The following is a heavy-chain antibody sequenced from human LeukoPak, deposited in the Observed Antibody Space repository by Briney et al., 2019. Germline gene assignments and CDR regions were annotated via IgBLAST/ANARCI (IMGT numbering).Heavy chain of an antibody. Sequence: GASVKVSCKASGYTFTSYDINWVRQATGQGLEWMGWMNPNSGNTGYAQKFQGRVTMTRNTSISTAYMELSSLRSEDTAVYYCAKAARDYDFWSGYLNPGLYFDYWGQGTLVTVSS. V-gene: IGHV1-8*01. CDR1: GYTFTSYD. J-gene: IGHJ4*02. D-gene: IGHD3-3*01. CDR2: MNPNSGNT. CDR3: AKAARDYDFWSGYLNPGLYFDY.